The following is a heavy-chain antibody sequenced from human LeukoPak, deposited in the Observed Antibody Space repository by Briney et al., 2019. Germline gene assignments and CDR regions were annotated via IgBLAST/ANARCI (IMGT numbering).Heavy chain of an antibody. Sequence: GGSLRLSCAASGFTFSSYSMNWVRQAPGKGLEWISYISSSSRSSTIYYADSVKGRFTISRDNAKNSLYLQMNSLRAEDTAAYYCARVDYTNWYSFDYWGQGTLVTVSS. D-gene: IGHD1-1*01. J-gene: IGHJ4*02. V-gene: IGHV3-48*01. CDR2: ISSSSRSSTI. CDR1: GFTFSSYS. CDR3: ARVDYTNWYSFDY.